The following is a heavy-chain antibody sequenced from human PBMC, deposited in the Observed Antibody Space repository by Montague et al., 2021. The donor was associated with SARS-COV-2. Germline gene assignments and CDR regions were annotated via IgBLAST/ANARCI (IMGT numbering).Heavy chain of an antibody. V-gene: IGHV4-59*08. Sequence: SETLSLTCTVSGGLMRDSYWSWIRQPPGMGLEWIGQVHYTGHPSYEPSLRSRVFISVDTSQSQVSLKLNSVTAADTAIYFCARHIPLSRSPGSESWGQGILVTVSS. CDR3: ARHIPLSRSPGSES. CDR1: GGLMRDSY. CDR2: VHYTGHP. J-gene: IGHJ5*02. D-gene: IGHD2-21*01.